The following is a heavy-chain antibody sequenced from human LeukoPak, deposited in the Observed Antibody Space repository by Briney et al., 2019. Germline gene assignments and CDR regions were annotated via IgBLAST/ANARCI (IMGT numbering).Heavy chain of an antibody. J-gene: IGHJ5*02. CDR2: INQRGST. CDR3: ARGSGFDDDDSGWVFNWFDP. V-gene: IGHV4-34*01. D-gene: IGHD6-19*01. CDR1: GGSFSGYY. Sequence: SETLSLTCAVFGGSFSGYYWTWIRQPPGKGLEWIGEINQRGSTNCNPSLKSRVTISVDTSKNRFSLKLTSVTVADTAVYYCARGSGFDDDDSGWVFNWFDPWGQGTLVTVSS.